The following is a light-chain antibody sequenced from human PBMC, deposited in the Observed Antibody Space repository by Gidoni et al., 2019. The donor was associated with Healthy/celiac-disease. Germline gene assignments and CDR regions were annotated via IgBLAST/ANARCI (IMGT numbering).Light chain of an antibody. V-gene: IGKV1-9*01. CDR3: QQLNSYPPT. J-gene: IGKJ2*01. CDR2: AAS. Sequence: DIQLTQSPSFLSASVGDRVTITCRASQGISSYLAWYQQKPGKAPKLLSYAASTLQSGVPSRFSGSGSGTEFTLTISSLQPEDFATYYCQQLNSYPPTFXXXTKLEIK. CDR1: QGISSY.